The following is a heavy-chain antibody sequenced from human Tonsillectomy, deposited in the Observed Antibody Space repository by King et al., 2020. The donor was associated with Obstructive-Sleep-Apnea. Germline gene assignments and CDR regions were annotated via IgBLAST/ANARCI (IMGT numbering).Heavy chain of an antibody. V-gene: IGHV1-18*04. Sequence: QLVQSGVEVKKPGASVKVSCKASGYTFTIFGIHWVRQATGQGLEWLGWISPYNGNTNHAQKLQGRVIMTSDTSTSTAYMELKSLRSDDTALYYCARVGRFHNLDYWGQGTLVTVSS. CDR2: ISPYNGNT. CDR1: GYTFTIFG. D-gene: IGHD3-10*01. CDR3: ARVGRFHNLDY. J-gene: IGHJ4*02.